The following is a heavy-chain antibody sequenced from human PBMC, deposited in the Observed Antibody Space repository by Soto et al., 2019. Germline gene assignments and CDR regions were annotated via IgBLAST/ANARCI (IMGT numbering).Heavy chain of an antibody. CDR3: AKDRRAGGNSAFYFDF. Sequence: GGSLRLSCAASGFKFSNYAMCWVRQAPGKGLEWVSLISATGGGTYYADSVKGRFTISRDNSHNTLYLQVHSLTAEDTAVYYCAKDRRAGGNSAFYFDFWGQGAQVTVSS. J-gene: IGHJ4*02. D-gene: IGHD3-16*01. V-gene: IGHV3-23*01. CDR2: ISATGGGT. CDR1: GFKFSNYA.